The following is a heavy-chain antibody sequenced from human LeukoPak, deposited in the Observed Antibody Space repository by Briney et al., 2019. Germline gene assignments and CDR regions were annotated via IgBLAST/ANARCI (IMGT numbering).Heavy chain of an antibody. V-gene: IGHV3-23*01. D-gene: IGHD4-17*01. CDR3: AKSPGPYGDYVAFDY. Sequence: PGASLRLSCAASGFTFGSYAMSWVRQAPGKGLEWVSAISGSGGSTYYADSVKGRFTISRDNSKNTLYLQMNSLRAEDTAVYYCAKSPGPYGDYVAFDYWGQGTLVTVSS. CDR2: ISGSGGST. CDR1: GFTFGSYA. J-gene: IGHJ4*02.